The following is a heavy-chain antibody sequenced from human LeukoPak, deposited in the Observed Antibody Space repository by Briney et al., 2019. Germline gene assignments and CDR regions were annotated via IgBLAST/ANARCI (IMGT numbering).Heavy chain of an antibody. CDR1: GFTFSSYS. V-gene: IGHV3-21*01. Sequence: GGSLRLSCAASGFTFSSYSMNWVRQAPGKGLEWVSSISSSSYIYYADSVKGRFTISRDNAKNSLYLQMNSLRAEDTAVYYCARVDGPYYFDYWGQGTLVTVSS. CDR2: ISSSSYI. D-gene: IGHD3-9*01. CDR3: ARVDGPYYFDY. J-gene: IGHJ4*02.